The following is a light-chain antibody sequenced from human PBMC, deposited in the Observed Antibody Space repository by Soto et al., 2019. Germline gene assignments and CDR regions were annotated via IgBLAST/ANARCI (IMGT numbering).Light chain of an antibody. CDR2: DVS. CDR1: SSDVGASNY. J-gene: IGLJ1*01. CDR3: ASYTISSTPLYV. Sequence: QSVLTQPASVSGSPGQSITISCTGTSSDVGASNYVSWYQQYPGIAPKLMIYDVSNRPSGVSNRFSGSKSGNTASLTISGLQAEDEADYYCASYTISSTPLYVFGTGTKVTVL. V-gene: IGLV2-14*01.